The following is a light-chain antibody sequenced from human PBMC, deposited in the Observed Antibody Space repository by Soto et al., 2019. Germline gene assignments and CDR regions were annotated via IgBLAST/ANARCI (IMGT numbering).Light chain of an antibody. Sequence: EIVLTQSPGTLSLSAGERATLSCRASQGVSRKLAWYQHKPGQAPRLLIPGASTGATGIPARVSGSGAGTEFTLTISSLQSEDCEIYYCQQYHTWPITFGGGTKVDIK. V-gene: IGKV3-15*01. CDR2: GAS. CDR1: QGVSRK. CDR3: QQYHTWPIT. J-gene: IGKJ4*01.